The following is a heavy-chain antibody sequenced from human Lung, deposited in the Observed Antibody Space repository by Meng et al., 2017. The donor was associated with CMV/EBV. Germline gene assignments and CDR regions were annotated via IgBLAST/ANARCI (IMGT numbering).Heavy chain of an antibody. CDR3: AKDLYYSFDY. CDR2: IAHDGSAK. D-gene: IGHD2-8*01. J-gene: IGHJ4*02. CDR1: GFPFSSSA. V-gene: IGHV3-30*02. Sequence: VESGGGVVQRGGSLRLSCAASGFPFSSSAMHWVRQPPGKGLEWVSFIAHDGSAKTYTDSVKGRFTISRDDSENTVYLEMNSLRVEDTAVYYCAKDLYYSFDYWGQGTLVTVS.